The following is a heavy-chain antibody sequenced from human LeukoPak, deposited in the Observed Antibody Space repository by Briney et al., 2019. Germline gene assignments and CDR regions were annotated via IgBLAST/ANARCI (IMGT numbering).Heavy chain of an antibody. CDR1: GFTFSSYA. V-gene: IGHV3-23*01. Sequence: PGGSLRLSCAASGFTFSSYAMSWVRQAPGKGLEWVSGISGSGGSTDYADSLKGRFTISRDNSKNTLYLQMSSLRAEDTAVYYCARDPIPRIAVAGTRDYWGQGTLVTVSS. CDR3: ARDPIPRIAVAGTRDY. D-gene: IGHD6-19*01. J-gene: IGHJ4*02. CDR2: ISGSGGST.